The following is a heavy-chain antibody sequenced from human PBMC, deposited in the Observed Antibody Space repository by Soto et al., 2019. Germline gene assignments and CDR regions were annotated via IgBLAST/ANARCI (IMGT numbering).Heavy chain of an antibody. D-gene: IGHD5-12*01. Sequence: EVQLVESGGGLVQPGRSLRLSCAASGFTFDDYAMHWVRQAPGKGLEWVSGISWNSGSIGYADSVKGRFTISRDNAKNSLYLQMNSLGAEDTALYYCAKDACEKWLRLSGCWFDPWGQGTLVTVSS. CDR1: GFTFDDYA. CDR2: ISWNSGSI. V-gene: IGHV3-9*01. J-gene: IGHJ5*02. CDR3: AKDACEKWLRLSGCWFDP.